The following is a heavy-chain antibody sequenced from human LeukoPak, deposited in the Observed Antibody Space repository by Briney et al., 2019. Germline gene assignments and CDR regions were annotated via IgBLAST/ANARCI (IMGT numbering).Heavy chain of an antibody. CDR1: GYTFTSYY. D-gene: IGHD2-2*01. V-gene: IGHV1-46*01. CDR2: INPSGGST. J-gene: IGHJ4*02. CDR3: ARKYCSSTSCYENGFDY. Sequence: ASVKVSCKASGYTFTSYYMHWVRQAPGQGLEWMGIINPSGGSTSYAQKFQGRVTMTRDTSTSTVYMELSSLRSEDTAVYYCARKYCSSTSCYENGFDYWGQGTLVTVSS.